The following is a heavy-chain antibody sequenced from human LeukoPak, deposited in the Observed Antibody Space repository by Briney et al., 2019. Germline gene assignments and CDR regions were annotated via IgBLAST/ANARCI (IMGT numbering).Heavy chain of an antibody. CDR2: IIPIFGIA. CDR3: ARDGRESLYRSSWYPLD. CDR1: GGAFSSYA. V-gene: IGHV1-69*04. D-gene: IGHD6-13*01. J-gene: IGHJ4*02. Sequence: SVKVSCKASGGAFSSYAISWVRQAPGPGLELMGRIIPIFGIANYAQKFQGRVTITADKSTSTAYMELTSLRPEDTAVYYCARDGRESLYRSSWYPLDWGQGTLVTVSS.